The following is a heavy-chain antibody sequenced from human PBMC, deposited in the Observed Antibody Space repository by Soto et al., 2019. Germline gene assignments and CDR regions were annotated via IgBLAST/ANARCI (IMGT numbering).Heavy chain of an antibody. CDR1: GFTFSSYG. Sequence: PGGSLRLSCAASGFTFSSYGMHWVRQAPGKGLEWVAVIWYDGSNKYYADSVKGRFTISRDNSKNTLYLQMNSLRAEDTAVYYCARDRRIAAAGTYYFDYWGQGTLVTVSS. J-gene: IGHJ4*02. CDR3: ARDRRIAAAGTYYFDY. CDR2: IWYDGSNK. D-gene: IGHD6-13*01. V-gene: IGHV3-33*01.